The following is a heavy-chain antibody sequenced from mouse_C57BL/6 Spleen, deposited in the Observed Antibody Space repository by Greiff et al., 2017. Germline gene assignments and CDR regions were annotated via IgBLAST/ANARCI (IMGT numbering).Heavy chain of an antibody. CDR1: GYTFTSYW. CDR3: ARGVHGGTAQPYAMDY. J-gene: IGHJ4*01. V-gene: IGHV1-50*01. D-gene: IGHD1-1*02. Sequence: VQLQQPGAELVKPGASVKLSCKASGYTFTSYWMQWVKQRPGQGLEWIGEIDPSDSYTNYNQKFKGKATLTVDTSSSTAYMQLSSLTSEDSAVYYGARGVHGGTAQPYAMDYWGQGTSVTVSS. CDR2: IDPSDSYT.